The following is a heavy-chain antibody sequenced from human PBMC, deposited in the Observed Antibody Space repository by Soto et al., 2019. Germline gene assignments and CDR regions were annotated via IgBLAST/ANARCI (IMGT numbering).Heavy chain of an antibody. V-gene: IGHV3-33*01. CDR1: GFTFSSYG. CDR3: AREVRSSSWYWLFDY. Sequence: QVQLVESGGGVVQPGRSLRLSCAASGFTFSSYGMHWVRQAPGKGLEWVAVIWYDGSNKYYADSVKGRFTISRDNSKNTLYLQMNSLRAEDTAVYYCAREVRSSSWYWLFDYWGQGTLVTVSS. CDR2: IWYDGSNK. D-gene: IGHD6-13*01. J-gene: IGHJ4*02.